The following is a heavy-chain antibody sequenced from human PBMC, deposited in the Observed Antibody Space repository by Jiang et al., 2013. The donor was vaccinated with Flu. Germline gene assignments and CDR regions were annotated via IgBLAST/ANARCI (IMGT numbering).Heavy chain of an antibody. J-gene: IGHJ4*02. D-gene: IGHD3-10*01. V-gene: IGHV3-53*01. CDR3: ASEDYYGSGSYYLN. CDR1: Y. CDR2: IYSGGST. Sequence: YMSWVRQAPGKGLEWVSVIYSGGSTYYADSVKGRFTISRDNSKNTLYLQMNSLRAEDTAVYYCASEDYYGSGSYYLNWGQGTLVTVSS.